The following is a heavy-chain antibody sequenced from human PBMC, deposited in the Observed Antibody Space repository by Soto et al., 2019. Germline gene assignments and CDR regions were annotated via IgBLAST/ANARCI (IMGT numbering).Heavy chain of an antibody. CDR1: GFTFSSYW. D-gene: IGHD2-2*01. V-gene: IGHV3-74*01. CDR2: INSDGSST. CDR3: AKNWDTTSSSSSH. J-gene: IGHJ4*02. Sequence: PGGSLRLSCAASGFTFSSYWMHWVRQAPGKGLVWVSRINSDGSSTSYADSVKGRFTISRDKSKKTLYLQMNSLRAEDTAVYYCAKNWDTTSSSSSHWGQGTLVTVSS.